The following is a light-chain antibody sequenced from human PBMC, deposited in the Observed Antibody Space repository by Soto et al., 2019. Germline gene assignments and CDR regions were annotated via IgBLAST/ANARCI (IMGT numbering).Light chain of an antibody. V-gene: IGKV3-15*01. CDR3: QQYTNWPET. J-gene: IGKJ1*01. Sequence: EIMMTQSLATVSVSTGERATLSCRASQSVSSNLAWYQQKPGQAPRLLIYGASTRATGIPARFSGSGSGTEFTLTISSLQSEDFAVYYCQQYTNWPETFGQGTKVDIK. CDR1: QSVSSN. CDR2: GAS.